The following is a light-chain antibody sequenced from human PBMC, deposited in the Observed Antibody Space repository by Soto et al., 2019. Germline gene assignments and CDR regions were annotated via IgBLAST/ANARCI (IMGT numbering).Light chain of an antibody. CDR2: EVT. CDR1: SSDVGGYNY. J-gene: IGLJ1*01. V-gene: IGLV2-14*01. CDR3: ASYNSSSTRV. Sequence: QSVLTQPASVSGSPGQSITISCTGTSSDVGGYNYVSWYQQHPGQAPKLMIYEVTNRPSGVSNRFSGSRSGNTASLTISGLQHEEEADYSCASYNSSSTRVFGTGTKVTVL.